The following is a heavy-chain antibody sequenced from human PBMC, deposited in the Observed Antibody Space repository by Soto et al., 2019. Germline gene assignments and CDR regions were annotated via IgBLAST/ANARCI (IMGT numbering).Heavy chain of an antibody. CDR1: GYTFTSYG. CDR2: ISAYNGNT. V-gene: IGHV1-18*01. J-gene: IGHJ6*03. Sequence: GASVKVSCKASGYTFTSYGISWVRQAPGQGLEWMGWISAYNGNTNYAQKLQGRVTMTTDTSTSTAYMELRSLRSDDTAVYYCARDLPKPKHTIHFYYYMDAWGKGTTFTLPS. CDR3: ARDLPKPKHTIHFYYYMDA. D-gene: IGHD3-3*02.